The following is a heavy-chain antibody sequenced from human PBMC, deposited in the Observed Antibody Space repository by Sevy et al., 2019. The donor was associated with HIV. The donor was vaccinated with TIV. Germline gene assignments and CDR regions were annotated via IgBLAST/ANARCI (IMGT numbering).Heavy chain of an antibody. D-gene: IGHD3-10*01. CDR2: INQVGTEK. Sequence: GGSLRLSCAASGFSFTSYWMSWVRQTPEKGLEWVANINQVGTEKNYVDSVKGRFTISRDNAKNSLYLQMNSLRAEDPAVYYCANKGGSRPNDAFDTCGQGTMVTVSS. J-gene: IGHJ3*02. CDR3: ANKGGSRPNDAFDT. V-gene: IGHV3-7*01. CDR1: GFSFTSYW.